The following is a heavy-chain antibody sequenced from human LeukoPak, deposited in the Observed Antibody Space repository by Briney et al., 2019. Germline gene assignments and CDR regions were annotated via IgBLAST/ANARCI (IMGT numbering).Heavy chain of an antibody. CDR1: GFTFTSSA. Sequence: ASVKVSCKASGFTFTSSAMQWVRQARGQRLEWIGWIVVGSGNTNYAQKFQERVTITTDMSTSTSYMELSSLRSEDTAVYYCAAETYDSSGYYSFDYWGQGTLVTVSS. V-gene: IGHV1-58*02. J-gene: IGHJ4*02. CDR2: IVVGSGNT. D-gene: IGHD3-22*01. CDR3: AAETYDSSGYYSFDY.